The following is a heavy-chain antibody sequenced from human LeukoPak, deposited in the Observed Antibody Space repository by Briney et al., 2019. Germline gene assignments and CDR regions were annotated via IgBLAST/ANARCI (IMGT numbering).Heavy chain of an antibody. CDR2: INHSGST. J-gene: IGHJ4*02. CDR3: ARLYSSSSGQTFDY. V-gene: IGHV4-34*01. Sequence: SETLSLTCAVYGGSFSGYYWSWIRQPPGKGLEWIGEINHSGSTNYNPSLKSRVTISVDASKSQFSLKLSSVTAADTAVYYCARLYSSSSGQTFDYWGQGTLVTVSS. D-gene: IGHD6-6*01. CDR1: GGSFSGYY.